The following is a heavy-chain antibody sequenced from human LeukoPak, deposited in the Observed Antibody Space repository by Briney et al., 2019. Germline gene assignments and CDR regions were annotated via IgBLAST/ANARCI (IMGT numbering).Heavy chain of an antibody. Sequence: GGSLRLSCAASGFTFNTYSMNWVRQASGKGLEWISYIAGSSVIFYADSVKGRFTISRDNAKNSLYLQMSSLRDEDTAVYYCARDNVAVPGGGYWGQGTLVTVSS. J-gene: IGHJ4*02. CDR1: GFTFNTYS. D-gene: IGHD6-19*01. CDR2: IAGSSVI. V-gene: IGHV3-48*02. CDR3: ARDNVAVPGGGY.